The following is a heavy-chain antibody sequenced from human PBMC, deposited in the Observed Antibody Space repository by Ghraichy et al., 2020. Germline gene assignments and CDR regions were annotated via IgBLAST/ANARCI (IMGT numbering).Heavy chain of an antibody. CDR3: ARARGGWELRQSYYFDY. CDR2: INHSGST. CDR1: GGSFSGYY. V-gene: IGHV4-34*01. D-gene: IGHD1-26*01. J-gene: IGHJ4*02. Sequence: SETLSLTCAVYGGSFSGYYWSWIRQPPGKGLEWIGEINHSGSTNYNPSLKSRVTISVDTSKNQFSLKLSSVTAADTAVYYCARARGGWELRQSYYFDYWGQGTLVTVSS.